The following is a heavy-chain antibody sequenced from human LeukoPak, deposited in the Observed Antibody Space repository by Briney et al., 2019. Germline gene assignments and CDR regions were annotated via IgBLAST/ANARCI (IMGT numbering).Heavy chain of an antibody. D-gene: IGHD3-22*01. J-gene: IGHJ6*02. CDR2: IKEDGSER. V-gene: IGHV3-7*03. CDR3: ARVGDSSGYYGYYYYYYGMDV. Sequence: GGSLRLSCEGSAFIFSGHWMNWVRQTPGKGLEWVASIKEDGSERQYVDSVKGRFSISRDNTKGSLFLQLNSLRAEDTAVYYCARVGDSSGYYGYYYYYYGMDVWGQGTTVTVSS. CDR1: AFIFSGHW.